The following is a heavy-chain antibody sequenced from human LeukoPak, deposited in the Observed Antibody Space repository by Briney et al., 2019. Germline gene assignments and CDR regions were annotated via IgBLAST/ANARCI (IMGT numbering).Heavy chain of an antibody. CDR3: AGQGYSYAYGH. CDR2: IYYSGTT. V-gene: IGHV4-39*01. D-gene: IGHD5-18*01. J-gene: IGHJ4*02. Sequence: PSETLSLTCSVSGGSISSSSYYGGWIRQPPGKGLEGIASIYYSGTTYYNPSLKSRINMSVDTSKNQFSLRLSSVTAADTAIYYCAGQGYSYAYGHWGQGTLVTVSS. CDR1: GGSISSSSYY.